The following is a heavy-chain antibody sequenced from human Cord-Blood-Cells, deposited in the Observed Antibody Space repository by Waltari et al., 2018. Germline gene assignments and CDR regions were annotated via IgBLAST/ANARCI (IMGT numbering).Heavy chain of an antibody. Sequence: HITLRASGPPLVKPTQTLTLRGPFSGFSLSTSELRVGPIPPPPGKALEWLALIYWDDDKRYSPSLKSRLTITKDTSKNQVVLTMTNMDPVDTATYYCAHSGYYDSSGPFDYWGQGTLVTVSS. V-gene: IGHV2-5*02. J-gene: IGHJ4*02. D-gene: IGHD3-22*01. CDR3: AHSGYYDSSGPFDY. CDR2: IYWDDDK. CDR1: GFSLSTSELR.